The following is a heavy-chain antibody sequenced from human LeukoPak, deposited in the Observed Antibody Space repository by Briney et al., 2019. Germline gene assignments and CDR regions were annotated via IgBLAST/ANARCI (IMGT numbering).Heavy chain of an antibody. CDR1: GYSISSGYY. CDR2: IWHGGTT. J-gene: IGHJ4*02. V-gene: IGHV4-38-2*01. CDR3: ARATPGAYGDYVWGYFDY. D-gene: IGHD4-17*01. Sequence: SETLSLTCAVSGYSISSGYYWGWIRQPPGKGLEWIGSIWHGGTTYYNPSLKSRVSISVDTSKNQFSLKLSSVTAAGTAVYYCARATPGAYGDYVWGYFDYWGQGTLVTVSS.